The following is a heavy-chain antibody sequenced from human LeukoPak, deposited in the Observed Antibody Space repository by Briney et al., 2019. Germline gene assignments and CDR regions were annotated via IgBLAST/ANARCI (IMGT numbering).Heavy chain of an antibody. D-gene: IGHD4-11*01. Sequence: SETLSLTCTVSGASISSYYWSWIRQPPGKGLEWIGYVYYSGNTNYNPSLKSRLTMSLDTSKNQFSLKLTSVTAADTAVYYCARIYGNHEVDPWGQGTLVTASS. CDR3: ARIYGNHEVDP. J-gene: IGHJ5*02. CDR2: VYYSGNT. V-gene: IGHV4-59*01. CDR1: GASISSYY.